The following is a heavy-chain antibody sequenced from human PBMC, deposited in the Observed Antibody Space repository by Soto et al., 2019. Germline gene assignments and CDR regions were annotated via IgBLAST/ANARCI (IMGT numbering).Heavy chain of an antibody. CDR1: GGSISSYY. D-gene: IGHD3-22*01. V-gene: IGHV4-59*08. J-gene: IGHJ4*02. Sequence: QVQLQESGPGLVKPSETLSLTCTVSGGSISSYYWSWIRQPPGKGLEWIGYIYYSGSTNYNPSLKSRVTISVDTSKNQFSLKLSSVTAPDTAVYYCARQLDSSGYYGYFDYWGQGTLVTVSS. CDR3: ARQLDSSGYYGYFDY. CDR2: IYYSGST.